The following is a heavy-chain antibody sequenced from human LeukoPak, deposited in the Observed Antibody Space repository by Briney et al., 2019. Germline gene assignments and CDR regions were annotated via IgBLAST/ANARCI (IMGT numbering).Heavy chain of an antibody. D-gene: IGHD4-17*01. V-gene: IGHV4-59*01. CDR2: VYYSGGTT. CDR1: GGSISSFY. CDR3: ARAVTTGLDYFDY. Sequence: SETLSLTCTVSGGSISSFYWSWIRQPPGKGLEWIGYVYYSGGTTNYNPSLKSRVTISVDTSKSQFSLKLSSVTVADTAVYYCARAVTTGLDYFDYWGQGTLVTVSS. J-gene: IGHJ4*02.